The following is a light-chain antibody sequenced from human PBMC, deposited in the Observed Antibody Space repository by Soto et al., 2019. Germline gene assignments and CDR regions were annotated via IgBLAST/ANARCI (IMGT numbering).Light chain of an antibody. CDR2: GAS. J-gene: IGKJ4*01. CDR3: QQYGSSLLT. Sequence: EILLTQSPGTLSLSPGERATLSCRASQSVSSNYLAWYQQKPGQAPTLLIYGASSRATGIPDRFSGSGSGTDFTLTISRLEPEDFAVYYCQQYGSSLLTFGGGTKVDIK. V-gene: IGKV3-20*01. CDR1: QSVSSNY.